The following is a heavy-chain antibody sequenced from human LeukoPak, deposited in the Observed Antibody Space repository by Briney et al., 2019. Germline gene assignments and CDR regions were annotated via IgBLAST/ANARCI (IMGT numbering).Heavy chain of an antibody. D-gene: IGHD6-13*01. CDR1: GFTFSSYG. J-gene: IGHJ3*02. V-gene: IGHV3-30*02. CDR3: ARVGRAIAAAGFGAFDI. Sequence: GGSLRLSCAASGFTFSSYGMHWVRQAPGKGLEGVAFIRYDGSNKYYADSVKGRFTISRDNSKNTLYLQMNSLRAEDTAVYYCARVGRAIAAAGFGAFDIWGQGTMVTVSS. CDR2: IRYDGSNK.